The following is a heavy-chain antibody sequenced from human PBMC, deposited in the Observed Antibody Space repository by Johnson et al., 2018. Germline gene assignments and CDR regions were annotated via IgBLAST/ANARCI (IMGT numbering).Heavy chain of an antibody. J-gene: IGHJ3*01. Sequence: VQLVESGGGVVQPGRSLRLSCAASGFTFSSYGMHWVRQAPGKGLEWVAVISYDGSNKYYADSVKGRFTISRDNSKNTLYLQMNSLRAEDTAVYYCAKDGWGITMIWAPWGQGTMVTVSS. CDR2: ISYDGSNK. V-gene: IGHV3-30*18. CDR3: AKDGWGITMIWAP. D-gene: IGHD3-22*01. CDR1: GFTFSSYG.